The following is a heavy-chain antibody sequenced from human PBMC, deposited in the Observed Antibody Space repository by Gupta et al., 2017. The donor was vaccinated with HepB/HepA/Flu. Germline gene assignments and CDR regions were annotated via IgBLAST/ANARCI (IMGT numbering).Heavy chain of an antibody. J-gene: IGHJ6*03. CDR1: GGSISSGGYY. CDR3: ARDTRYDFWSGNPVTGGFYYYMDV. D-gene: IGHD3-3*01. CDR2: IYYSGST. Sequence: QVQLQESGPGLVKPSQTLSLTCTVSGGSISSGGYYWSWIRQHPGKGLEWIGYIYYSGSTYYNPSLKSRVTISVDTAKNQFSLKLSSVTAADTAVYYCARDTRYDFWSGNPVTGGFYYYMDVWGKGTTVTVSS. V-gene: IGHV4-31*03.